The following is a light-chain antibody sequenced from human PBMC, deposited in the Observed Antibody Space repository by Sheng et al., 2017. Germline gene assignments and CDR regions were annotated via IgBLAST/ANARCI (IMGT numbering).Light chain of an antibody. Sequence: EIVMTQSPDTLSVSPGERATLSCRASQSVSSSHLAWYQQKPGQAPRLLIYGASSRATGIPDRFSGSGSGTDFTLTISRLEPEDFAVYYCQQYGSSSITFGQGTRLEIK. V-gene: IGKV3-20*01. CDR1: QSVSSSH. CDR3: QQYGSSSIT. J-gene: IGKJ5*01. CDR2: GAS.